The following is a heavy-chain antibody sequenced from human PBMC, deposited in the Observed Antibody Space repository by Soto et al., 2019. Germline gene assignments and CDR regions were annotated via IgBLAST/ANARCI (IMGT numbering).Heavy chain of an antibody. Sequence: GGSLRLSCAASGFTVSSNYMSWVRQAPGKGLEWVSVIYSGGSTYYADSVKGRFTISRDNSKNTLYLQMNSLRAEDTAVYYCARGPNEDIVVVPAAHDNYYYYMDVWGKGTTVTVS. V-gene: IGHV3-53*01. CDR1: GFTVSSNY. CDR3: ARGPNEDIVVVPAAHDNYYYYMDV. CDR2: IYSGGST. J-gene: IGHJ6*03. D-gene: IGHD2-2*01.